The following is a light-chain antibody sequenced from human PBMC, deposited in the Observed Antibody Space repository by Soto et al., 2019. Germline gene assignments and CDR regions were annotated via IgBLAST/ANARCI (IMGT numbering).Light chain of an antibody. V-gene: IGKV3-20*01. J-gene: IGKJ3*01. CDR1: QSVSSNY. CDR3: HHYGGFPGT. CDR2: GAS. Sequence: EFVLTQSPGTLSLSPGERATLSCTASQSVSSNYLAWYQQKVGQAPRLLIYGASSRATGVPDRFSGSGSGTDFTLTISRLEPEDFAVYYCHHYGGFPGTFGPGTKVDIK.